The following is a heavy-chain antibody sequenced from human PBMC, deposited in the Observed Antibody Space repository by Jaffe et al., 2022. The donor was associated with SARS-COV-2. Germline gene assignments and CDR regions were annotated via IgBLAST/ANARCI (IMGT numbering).Heavy chain of an antibody. Sequence: QVQLVESGGGVVQPGRSLRLSCAASGFTFSSYGMHWVRQAPGKGLEWVAVISYDGSNKYYADSVKGRFTISRDNSKNTLYLQMNSLRAEDTAVYYCAKDSSSGYYQGYFDYWGQGTLVTVSS. D-gene: IGHD3-22*01. CDR1: GFTFSSYG. J-gene: IGHJ4*02. CDR3: AKDSSSGYYQGYFDY. V-gene: IGHV3-30*18. CDR2: ISYDGSNK.